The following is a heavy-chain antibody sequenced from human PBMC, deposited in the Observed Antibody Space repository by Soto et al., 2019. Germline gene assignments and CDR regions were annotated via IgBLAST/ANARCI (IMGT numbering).Heavy chain of an antibody. CDR2: ISWDGGST. D-gene: IGHD3-22*01. J-gene: IGHJ4*02. CDR3: AKDGRVEMATMIFDY. Sequence: LRLSCAASGFTFDDYTMHWVRQAPGKGLEWVSLISWDGGSTYYADSVKGRFTISRDNSKNSLYLQMNSLRTEDTALYYCAKDGRVEMATMIFDYWGQGTLVTVSS. CDR1: GFTFDDYT. V-gene: IGHV3-43*01.